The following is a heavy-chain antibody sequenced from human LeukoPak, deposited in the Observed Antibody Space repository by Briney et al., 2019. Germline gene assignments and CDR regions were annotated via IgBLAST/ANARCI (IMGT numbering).Heavy chain of an antibody. CDR2: ISSSGSTI. Sequence: GGSLRLSCAASGFTFSDYYMSWIRQAPGKGLEWVSYISSSGSTIYYADSVKGRFTISRDNSKNTLYLQMNSLRAEDTAVYYCAKPYGSGSPPFDYWGQGTLVTVSS. J-gene: IGHJ4*02. V-gene: IGHV3-11*01. CDR1: GFTFSDYY. CDR3: AKPYGSGSPPFDY. D-gene: IGHD3-10*01.